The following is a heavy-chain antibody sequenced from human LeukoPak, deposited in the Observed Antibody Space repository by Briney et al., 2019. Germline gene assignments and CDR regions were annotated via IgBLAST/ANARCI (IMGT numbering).Heavy chain of an antibody. J-gene: IGHJ3*02. D-gene: IGHD1-1*01. V-gene: IGHV3-21*01. CDR3: ARAHQVGSTGTDWAFDI. Sequence: GGSLRLSCAASGFTFTSYSMNWVRQAPGKGLEWVSSISSSSGYIFYVDSVKGRFTISRDNAKNSLFLQMNSLRAEDTAVYYCARAHQVGSTGTDWAFDIWGQGTTVTVSS. CDR1: GFTFTSYS. CDR2: ISSSSGYI.